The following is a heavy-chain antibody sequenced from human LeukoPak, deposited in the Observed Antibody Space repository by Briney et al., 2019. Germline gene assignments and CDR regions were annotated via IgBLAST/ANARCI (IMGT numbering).Heavy chain of an antibody. J-gene: IGHJ2*01. CDR2: ISAYNGNT. V-gene: IGHV1-18*01. Sequence: ASVKVSCKASGYTFTSYGISWVRQAPGQGLEWMGWISAYNGNTNYAQKLQGRVTMTTDTSTSTAYMELRSLRSGDTAVYYCARGIVVVPAARNWYFDLWGRGTLVTVSS. CDR1: GYTFTSYG. D-gene: IGHD2-2*01. CDR3: ARGIVVVPAARNWYFDL.